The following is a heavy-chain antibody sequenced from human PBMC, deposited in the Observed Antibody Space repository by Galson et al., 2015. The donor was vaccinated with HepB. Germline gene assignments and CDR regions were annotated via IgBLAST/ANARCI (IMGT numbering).Heavy chain of an antibody. J-gene: IGHJ6*02. Sequence: SLRLSCAASGFTVSISNYVNWVRQAPGKGLEWVSVIYSGGSTYYADSVKGRFTVSRDNSKNTVCLQMNSLRAEDTAIYYCARDYYGNYHYYGMDVWGQGTTVTVSS. D-gene: IGHD3-22*01. CDR3: ARDYYGNYHYYGMDV. CDR1: GFTVSISNY. V-gene: IGHV3-66*01. CDR2: IYSGGST.